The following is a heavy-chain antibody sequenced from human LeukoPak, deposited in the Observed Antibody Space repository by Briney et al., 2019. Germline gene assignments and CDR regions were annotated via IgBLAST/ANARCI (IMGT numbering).Heavy chain of an antibody. J-gene: IGHJ4*02. Sequence: GESLKISCKGSGYSFSTYWIGWVRQMPGKSLEWMGVIYPSDSDTRYSPSFQGQVTISADKSITTAYLQWSSLKASDTAMYYCARHGAGTRYWGQGTLVTVSS. V-gene: IGHV5-51*01. CDR3: ARHGAGTRY. CDR2: IYPSDSDT. D-gene: IGHD6-13*01. CDR1: GYSFSTYW.